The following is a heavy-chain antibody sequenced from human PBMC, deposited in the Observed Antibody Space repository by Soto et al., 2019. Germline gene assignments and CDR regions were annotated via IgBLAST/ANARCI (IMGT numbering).Heavy chain of an antibody. V-gene: IGHV3-7*01. J-gene: IGHJ4*02. CDR3: VRDSGWYVLDS. CDR1: GFTFSNYW. D-gene: IGHD6-19*01. CDR2: IKQDGSEK. Sequence: EVQLVESGGGLVQPGGSLRLSCAASGFTFSNYWMSWVRQAPGKGLEWVANIKQDGSEKYHVDSVKGRFTIARDNAKNSVYLQMSSLRAEDTAVYYCVRDSGWYVLDSWGQGTLVT.